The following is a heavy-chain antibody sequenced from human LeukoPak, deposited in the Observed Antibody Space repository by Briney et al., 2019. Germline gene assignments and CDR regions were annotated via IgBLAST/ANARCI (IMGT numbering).Heavy chain of an antibody. J-gene: IGHJ4*02. Sequence: GASLRLSCAASGFIFSNYAMSWARQAPGKGLEWVSAIVGSGANTYYADSVKGRFTISRDNPRNTLYLQMNSLRAEDTAVYYCSKWGDYDVLTGYYDPDNWGQGTLVTVSS. D-gene: IGHD3-9*01. V-gene: IGHV3-23*01. CDR2: IVGSGANT. CDR3: SKWGDYDVLTGYYDPDN. CDR1: GFIFSNYA.